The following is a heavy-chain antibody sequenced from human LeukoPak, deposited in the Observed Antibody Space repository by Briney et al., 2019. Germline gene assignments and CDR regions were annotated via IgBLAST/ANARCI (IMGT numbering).Heavy chain of an antibody. CDR3: AKTGLYSSSSRWFDP. CDR1: GFTFSSYA. CDR2: ISYDGSNK. Sequence: GRSLRLSCAASGFTFSSYAMHWVRQAPGKGLEWVAVISYDGSNKYYADSVKGRFTISRDNSKNTLYLQMNSLRAEDTAVYYCAKTGLYSSSSRWFDPWGQGTLVTVSS. D-gene: IGHD6-13*01. V-gene: IGHV3-30*04. J-gene: IGHJ5*02.